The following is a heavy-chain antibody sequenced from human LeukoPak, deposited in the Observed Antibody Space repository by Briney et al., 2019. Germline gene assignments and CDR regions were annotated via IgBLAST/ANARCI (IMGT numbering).Heavy chain of an antibody. CDR1: GGSFSGYY. D-gene: IGHD6-13*01. CDR3: ARVIAAAGTVLDY. J-gene: IGHJ4*02. CDR2: INHSGST. Sequence: SETLSLTCAVYGGSFSGYYWSWIRQPPGKGLEWIGEINHSGSTNYNPSLKSRVTISVDTSKNQFSLKLSSVTAADTAVYYCARVIAAAGTVLDYWGQGTLVTVYS. V-gene: IGHV4-34*01.